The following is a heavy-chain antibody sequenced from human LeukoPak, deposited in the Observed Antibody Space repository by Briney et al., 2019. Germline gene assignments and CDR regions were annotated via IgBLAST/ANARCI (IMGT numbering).Heavy chain of an antibody. J-gene: IGHJ4*02. D-gene: IGHD6-13*01. CDR2: IYYSGST. CDR1: GGSISSYY. V-gene: IGHV4-59*12. Sequence: SETLSLTCTVSGGSISSYYWSWIRQPPGKGLEWIGYIYYSGSTNYNPSLKSRVTISVDTSKNQFSLKLSSVTAADTAVYYCARGGSSSWDYWGQGTLVTVSS. CDR3: ARGGSSSWDY.